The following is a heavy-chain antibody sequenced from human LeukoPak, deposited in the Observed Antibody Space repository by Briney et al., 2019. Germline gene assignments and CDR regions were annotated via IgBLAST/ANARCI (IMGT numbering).Heavy chain of an antibody. Sequence: SETLSLTCSVSGDSISSSSYYWGWIRRPPGKGLEWIGRIFYSGSTYYTPSLKSRVTMSLDTSKNQFSLRLTSVTAADTAVYYCARQIAVVEPTDPNWFDSWGQGTLVTVSS. CDR3: ARQIAVVEPTDPNWFDS. J-gene: IGHJ5*01. V-gene: IGHV4-39*07. D-gene: IGHD2-21*01. CDR1: GDSISSSSYY. CDR2: IFYSGST.